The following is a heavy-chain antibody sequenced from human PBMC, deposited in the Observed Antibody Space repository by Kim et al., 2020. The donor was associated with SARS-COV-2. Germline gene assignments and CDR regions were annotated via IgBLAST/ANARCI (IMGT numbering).Heavy chain of an antibody. D-gene: IGHD5-18*01. V-gene: IGHV1-24*01. CDR3: ATGSRRGIQLWSFYFDY. Sequence: FQGRVTMTEDTSTDTAYMELSSLRSEDTAVYYCATGSRRGIQLWSFYFDYWGQGTLVTVSS. J-gene: IGHJ4*02.